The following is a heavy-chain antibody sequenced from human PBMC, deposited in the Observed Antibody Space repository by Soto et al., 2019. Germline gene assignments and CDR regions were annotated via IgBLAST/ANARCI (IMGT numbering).Heavy chain of an antibody. CDR3: ARDAGNYDNPLHYYYYYGMDV. V-gene: IGHV3-23*01. J-gene: IGHJ6*02. CDR1: GFTSSSYA. D-gene: IGHD4-4*01. Sequence: GGSVRLSCAASGFTSSSYAMSWVRQAPGKGLEWVSVIRSSGDRTYYADSVKGRFTISRDNSKNTLYLQMNSLRAEDTAVYYCARDAGNYDNPLHYYYYYGMDVWGQGTMVTVSS. CDR2: IRSSGDRT.